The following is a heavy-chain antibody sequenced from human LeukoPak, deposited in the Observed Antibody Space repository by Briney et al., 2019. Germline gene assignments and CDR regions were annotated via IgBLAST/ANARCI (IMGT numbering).Heavy chain of an antibody. CDR3: ARGDDYITDY. CDR2: ISYSGST. Sequence: SETLSLTCTVSGGSISSYYWSWIRQPPGKGLELIGYISYSGSTNYNPSLKSRVIISADTSKNQFSLKLSSVTAADTAVYYCARGDDYITDYWGQGTLVTVSS. J-gene: IGHJ4*02. V-gene: IGHV4-59*01. D-gene: IGHD4-11*01. CDR1: GGSISSYY.